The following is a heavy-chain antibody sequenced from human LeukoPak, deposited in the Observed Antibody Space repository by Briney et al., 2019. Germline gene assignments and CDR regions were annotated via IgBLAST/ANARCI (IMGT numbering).Heavy chain of an antibody. D-gene: IGHD3-10*01. CDR3: ARLLWFGELLDRFDP. CDR2: ISSSSSTI. CDR1: GFTFSSYS. J-gene: IGHJ5*02. Sequence: PGGSLRLSCAASGFTFSSYSMNWVRQAPGKGLEWVSYISSSSSTIYYADSVKGRFTISRDNAKNSLYLQMNSLRAEDTAVYYCARLLWFGELLDRFDPWGQGTLVTVSS. V-gene: IGHV3-48*01.